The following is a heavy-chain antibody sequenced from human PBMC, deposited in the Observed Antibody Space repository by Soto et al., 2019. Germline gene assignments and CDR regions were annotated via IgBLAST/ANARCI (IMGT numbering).Heavy chain of an antibody. CDR1: GFTFSSYA. V-gene: IGHV3-23*01. D-gene: IGHD3-10*01. Sequence: EVQLLESGGGLVQPGGSLSLSCAASGFTFSSYAMSWVRQAPGKGLEWVSAISGSGGSTYYADSVKGRFTISRDNSKNTLYLQMNSLRAEDTAVYYCAKAQVYEVRGAIDYWGQGTLVTVSS. J-gene: IGHJ4*02. CDR3: AKAQVYEVRGAIDY. CDR2: ISGSGGST.